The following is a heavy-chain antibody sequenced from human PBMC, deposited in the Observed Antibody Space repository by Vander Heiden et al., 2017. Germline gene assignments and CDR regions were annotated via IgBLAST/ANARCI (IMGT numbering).Heavy chain of an antibody. Sequence: EVQLLESGGGLVQPGGSLRLSCAASGFTFSPYAMSWVRQAPGKGLEWVSGISGSGGRTYYADSVKGRFTISRDTSKNTLYLQMNSLRAEDTAVYYCAKDFEYSGSSLDYWGQGTLVTVSS. V-gene: IGHV3-23*01. CDR2: ISGSGGRT. D-gene: IGHD6-6*01. CDR1: GFTFSPYA. J-gene: IGHJ4*02. CDR3: AKDFEYSGSSLDY.